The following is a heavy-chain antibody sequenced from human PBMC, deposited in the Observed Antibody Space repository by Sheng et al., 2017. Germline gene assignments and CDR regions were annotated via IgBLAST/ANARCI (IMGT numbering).Heavy chain of an antibody. D-gene: IGHD3-22*01. J-gene: IGHJ3*01. CDR2: IGSSETYT. V-gene: IGHV3-21*06. CDR1: GFIFSSYN. CDR3: TRDAGHSRGAAFDF. Sequence: EVQLVESGGGLVKPGGSLRLSCAASGFIFSSYNLNWVRQAPGKGLEWVASIGSSETYTYSADSVKGRFTFSRDNAKNSVYLHIDSLRADDTAVYYCTRDAGHSRGAAFDFWGQRTMVTVSS.